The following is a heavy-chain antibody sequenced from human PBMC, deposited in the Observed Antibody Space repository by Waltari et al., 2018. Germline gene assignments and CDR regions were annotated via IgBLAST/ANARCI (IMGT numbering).Heavy chain of an antibody. J-gene: IGHJ5*02. Sequence: QVQLQESGPGLVKPSETLSLTCTVSGGSISSYYWSWSRQPPGKGLEWIGYIYYSGSTNYNPSLKSRVTISVDTSKNQFSLKLSSVTAADTAVYYCARGRTGTTGFDPWGQGTLVTVSS. CDR2: IYYSGST. V-gene: IGHV4-59*01. CDR1: GGSISSYY. CDR3: ARGRTGTTGFDP. D-gene: IGHD1-7*01.